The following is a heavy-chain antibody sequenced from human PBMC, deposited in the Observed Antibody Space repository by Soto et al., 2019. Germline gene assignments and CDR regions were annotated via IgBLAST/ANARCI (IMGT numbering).Heavy chain of an antibody. CDR2: INHSGST. Sequence: PSETLSLTCAVYGGSFSGYYWSWIRQPPGKGLEWIGEINHSGSTNYNPSLKSRVTISVDTSKNQFSLKLSSVTAADTAVYYCARGGRGYSYGYDYWGQGTLVT. D-gene: IGHD5-18*01. V-gene: IGHV4-34*01. CDR1: GGSFSGYY. CDR3: ARGGRGYSYGYDY. J-gene: IGHJ4*02.